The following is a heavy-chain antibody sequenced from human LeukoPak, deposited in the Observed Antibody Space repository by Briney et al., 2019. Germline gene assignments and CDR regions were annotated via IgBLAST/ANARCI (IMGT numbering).Heavy chain of an antibody. CDR1: GYTFTSYH. CDR2: INPSGGTT. J-gene: IGHJ4*01. Sequence: ASVKVSCKASGYTFTSYHMHWVRQAPGQGLEWMGIINPSGGTTNYAQKFQGRVTITADKSTSTAYMELSSLRSEDTAVYYCARDFWPLNEYNSSWYSKYWGHGTLVTVSS. D-gene: IGHD6-13*01. V-gene: IGHV1-46*01. CDR3: ARDFWPLNEYNSSWYSKY.